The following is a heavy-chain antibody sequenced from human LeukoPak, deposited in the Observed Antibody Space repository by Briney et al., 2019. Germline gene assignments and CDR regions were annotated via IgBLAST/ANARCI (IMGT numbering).Heavy chain of an antibody. Sequence: ASVKVSCKASGYTFINYYMHWVRQAPGQGLEWMGIINPSGGSTSYAQKFQGRVTTTSDTSTGTVYMELSSLGSEDTAVYYCARPHYSDYYYYGMDVWGQGTTVTVSS. CDR1: GYTFINYY. CDR3: ARPHYSDYYYYGMDV. V-gene: IGHV1-46*01. D-gene: IGHD2-15*01. J-gene: IGHJ6*02. CDR2: INPSGGST.